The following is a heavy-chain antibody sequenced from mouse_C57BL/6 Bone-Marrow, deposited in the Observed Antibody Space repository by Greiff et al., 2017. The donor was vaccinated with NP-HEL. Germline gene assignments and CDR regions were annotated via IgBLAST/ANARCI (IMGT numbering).Heavy chain of an antibody. V-gene: IGHV1-55*01. CDR1: GYTFTSYW. CDR2: IYPGSGST. D-gene: IGHD1-1*01. J-gene: IGHJ1*03. Sequence: QVQLKQPGAELVKPGASVKMSCKASGYTFTSYWITWVKQRPGQGLEWIGDIYPGSGSTNYNEKFKSKATLAVDTSSSTAYMQLSSLTSEDSAVYYCAMIYYDGSSYVWYFDVWGTGTTVTVSS. CDR3: AMIYYDGSSYVWYFDV.